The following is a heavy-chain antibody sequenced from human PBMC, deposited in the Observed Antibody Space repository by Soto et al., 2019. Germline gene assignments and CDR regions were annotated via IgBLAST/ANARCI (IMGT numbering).Heavy chain of an antibody. Sequence: GGSLRLSCAASGFTFSSYAMSWVRQAPGKGLEWVSAISGSGGSTYYADSVKGRFTISRDNSKNTLYLQMNSLRAEDTAVYYCAKMAAFSMDRWYDSSGYYFDYWGQGTLVTVSS. V-gene: IGHV3-23*01. D-gene: IGHD3-22*01. CDR3: AKMAAFSMDRWYDSSGYYFDY. CDR1: GFTFSSYA. CDR2: ISGSGGST. J-gene: IGHJ4*02.